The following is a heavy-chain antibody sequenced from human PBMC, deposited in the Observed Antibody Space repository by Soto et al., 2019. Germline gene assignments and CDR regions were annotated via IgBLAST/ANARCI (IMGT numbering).Heavy chain of an antibody. Sequence: GGSLRLSCAASGFTFSRYAMSWFRQAPGNGLEWVSSISGSGGSTYYADSVKGRFTISRDNSKNTLYLQMNSLRAEDTAVYYCAKDSRPAAIEGGMDVWGQGTTVTVSS. J-gene: IGHJ6*02. D-gene: IGHD2-2*01. CDR1: GFTFSRYA. CDR2: ISGSGGST. V-gene: IGHV3-23*01. CDR3: AKDSRPAAIEGGMDV.